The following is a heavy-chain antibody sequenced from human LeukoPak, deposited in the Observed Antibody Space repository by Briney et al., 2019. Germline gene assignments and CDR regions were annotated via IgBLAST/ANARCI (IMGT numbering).Heavy chain of an antibody. V-gene: IGHV3-7*03. J-gene: IGHJ4*02. CDR3: AKGGRWELSFFDY. Sequence: GGSLRLSCAASGFTFSSYWMSWVRQAPGKGLEWVANIKQDGSEKYYVDSVKGRFTISRDNAKNSLYLQMNSLRAEDMALYYCAKGGRWELSFFDYWGQGTLATVSS. CDR1: GFTFSSYW. CDR2: IKQDGSEK. D-gene: IGHD1-26*01.